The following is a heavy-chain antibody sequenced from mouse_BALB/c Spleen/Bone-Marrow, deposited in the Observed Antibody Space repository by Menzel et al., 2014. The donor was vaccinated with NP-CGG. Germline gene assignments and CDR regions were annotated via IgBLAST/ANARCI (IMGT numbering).Heavy chain of an antibody. CDR2: IRLKSNNYAT. J-gene: IGHJ2*01. V-gene: IGHV6-6*02. CDR1: GFTFSNYW. Sequence: EVKLVESGGGLVQPGGPMKLSCVASGFTFSNYWMNWVRQSPEKGLEWVAEIRLKSNNYATHYAESVKGRFTISRDDSKSSVYLQMNNLRAEDTGIYYCTRHYYGSSFDYWGQGTTLTVSS. D-gene: IGHD1-1*01. CDR3: TRHYYGSSFDY.